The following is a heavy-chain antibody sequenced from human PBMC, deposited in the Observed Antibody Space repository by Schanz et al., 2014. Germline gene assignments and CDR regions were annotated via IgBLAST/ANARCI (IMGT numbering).Heavy chain of an antibody. V-gene: IGHV3-21*06. CDR2: ISSSSSYI. CDR3: ASYDFWSGYSFDP. Sequence: VQLVESGGGLVKPGESLRLSCAASGFSLSSYNMNWVRQAPGKGLEWVSSISSSSSYIYYADSVKGRFTISRDNAKSSLFLQMNSLRVEDTAVYYCASYDFWSGYSFDPWGQGTLVTVSS. J-gene: IGHJ5*02. CDR1: GFSLSSYN. D-gene: IGHD3-3*01.